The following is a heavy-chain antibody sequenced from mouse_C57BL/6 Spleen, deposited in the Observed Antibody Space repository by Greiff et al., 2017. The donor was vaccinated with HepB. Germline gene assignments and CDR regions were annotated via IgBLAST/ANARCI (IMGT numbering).Heavy chain of an antibody. CDR3: ARPSTVSATSWFAY. J-gene: IGHJ3*01. CDR2: IHPNSGST. D-gene: IGHD2-4*01. Sequence: QVQLQQPGAELVKPGASVKLSCKASGYTFTSYWMHWVKQRPGQGLEWIGMIHPNSGSTNYNEKFKSKATLTVDKSSSTAYMQLSSLTSEDSAVYYCARPSTVSATSWFAYWGQGTLVTVSA. CDR1: GYTFTSYW. V-gene: IGHV1-64*01.